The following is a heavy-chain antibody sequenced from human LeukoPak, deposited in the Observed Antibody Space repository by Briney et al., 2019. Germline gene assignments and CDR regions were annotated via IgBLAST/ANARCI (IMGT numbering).Heavy chain of an antibody. CDR1: AFIFSYYW. D-gene: IGHD6-19*01. CDR2: INQDGSEK. Sequence: GGSLRLSCAPSAFIFSYYWMSWVRQAPGKRLVWVGNINQDGSEKRYVDSAKGRFTISRDNAENLLYLQMNNLRAEDTAVYYCAREGGSGWYSGWFDPWGQGTLVTVSS. J-gene: IGHJ5*02. V-gene: IGHV3-7*03. CDR3: AREGGSGWYSGWFDP.